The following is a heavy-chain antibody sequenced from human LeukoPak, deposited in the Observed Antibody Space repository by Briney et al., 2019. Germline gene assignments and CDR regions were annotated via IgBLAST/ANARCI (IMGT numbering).Heavy chain of an antibody. CDR1: GGSISSGGYY. CDR2: IYYSGST. CDR3: ASGRGDSTKLRNYYFDY. D-gene: IGHD3-10*01. Sequence: PSETLSLTCTVSGGSISSGGYYWSWIRQHPGKGLEWIGYIYYSGSTYYNPSLKSRVTISVDTSKNQFSLKLSSVTAADTAVYYCASGRGDSTKLRNYYFDYWGQGTLVTVSS. V-gene: IGHV4-31*03. J-gene: IGHJ4*02.